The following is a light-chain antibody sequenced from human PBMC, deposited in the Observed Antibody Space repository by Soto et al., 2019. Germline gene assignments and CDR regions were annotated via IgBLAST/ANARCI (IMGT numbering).Light chain of an antibody. Sequence: QSALTQPASVSGSPGQSITISCTGTSSDVGSYNLVSWYQQHPGKAPKLMIYEGSKRPSGVSNRFSGSKSGNTASLTISGLQAEDEAYYYCSSYTTSAPYVFGSGTKLTVL. J-gene: IGLJ1*01. CDR1: SSDVGSYNL. CDR3: SSYTTSAPYV. V-gene: IGLV2-14*02. CDR2: EGS.